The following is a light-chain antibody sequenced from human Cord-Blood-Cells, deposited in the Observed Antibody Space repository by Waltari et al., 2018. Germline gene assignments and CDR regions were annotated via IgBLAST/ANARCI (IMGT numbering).Light chain of an antibody. J-gene: IGLJ1*01. V-gene: IGLV1-47*01. CDR1: SSNIGSNY. CDR3: AAWDDSLSGYV. CDR2: RNN. Sequence: QSVLTQPPSASGTPGQRVTISCSGSSSNIGSNYVYWYHQLPGTAPNLLIYRNNQRPSGGPDRFSCSKSGTSASLAISGLRSEDEADYYCAAWDDSLSGYVFGTGTKVTVL.